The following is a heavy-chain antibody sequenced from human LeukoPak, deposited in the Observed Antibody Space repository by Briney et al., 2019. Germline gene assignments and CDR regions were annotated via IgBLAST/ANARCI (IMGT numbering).Heavy chain of an antibody. CDR2: IIPISGTT. V-gene: IGHV1-69*13. CDR3: ARCSGYDWTFDS. CDR1: GGTFSSYA. J-gene: IGHJ4*02. Sequence: SVKVSCKASGGTFSSYAISWVRQAPGQGLEWMGGIIPISGTTNYAQEFQGRVTITADESTTTAYMERSSLRSEDTAVCACARCSGYDWTFDSCGRGTQVTVSS. D-gene: IGHD5-12*01.